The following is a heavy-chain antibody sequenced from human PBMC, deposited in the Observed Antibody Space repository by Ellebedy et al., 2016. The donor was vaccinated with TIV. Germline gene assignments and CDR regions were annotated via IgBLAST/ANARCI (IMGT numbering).Heavy chain of an antibody. CDR3: ARMWRSYWFDP. J-gene: IGHJ5*02. V-gene: IGHV4-59*01. D-gene: IGHD2-21*01. Sequence: SETLSLTCAVYGGSFSGYYWSWIRQPPGKGLEWIGYIYHSGSTNYNPSLNSRVTISLDTSKKQLSLKLSSVTAADTALYYCARMWRSYWFDPWGQGTLVTVSS. CDR1: GGSFSGYY. CDR2: IYHSGST.